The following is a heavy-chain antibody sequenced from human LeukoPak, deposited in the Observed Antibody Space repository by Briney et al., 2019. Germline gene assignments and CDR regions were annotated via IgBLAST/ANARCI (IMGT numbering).Heavy chain of an antibody. D-gene: IGHD1-1*01. V-gene: IGHV4-31*03. CDR2: SHYSGTT. CDR1: GASISSGGYY. Sequence: SETLSLTCTVSGASISSGGYYWSWIRQQLGKGLEWIGYSHYSGTTYYNTSLKSRVAIPVDTSKNQFSLKLSSVTAADTAVYYCARDGPTSVLWGQGTLVTVSS. J-gene: IGHJ4*02. CDR3: ARDGPTSVL.